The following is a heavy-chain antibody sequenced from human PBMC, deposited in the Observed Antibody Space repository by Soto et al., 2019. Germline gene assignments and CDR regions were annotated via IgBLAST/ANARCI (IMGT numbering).Heavy chain of an antibody. D-gene: IGHD6-19*01. CDR2: FYNSGTT. CDR3: AASHSSGSYRIDS. Sequence: QVQLQESGPGLVKPSQTLSLTCSVSGASIRSGGYYWSWLRQHPERGLEWLGYFYNSGTTSYTPSLESRIIMSADTSKSQRSLDLTSVAAAATAGYYCAASHSSGSYRIDSWGPGTLVTVSS. V-gene: IGHV4-31*03. CDR1: GASIRSGGYY. J-gene: IGHJ4*02.